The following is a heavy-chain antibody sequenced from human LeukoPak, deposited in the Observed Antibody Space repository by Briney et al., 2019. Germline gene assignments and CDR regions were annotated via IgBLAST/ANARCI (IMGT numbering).Heavy chain of an antibody. D-gene: IGHD4-11*01. CDR3: ARDRYSNFPGGYYGMDV. V-gene: IGHV4-34*01. Sequence: PSETLSLTCAVYGGSFSGYYWSWIRQPPGKGLEWIGEINHSGSTNYNPSLKSRVTISVDTSKNQFSLKLSSVTAADTAVYYCARDRYSNFPGGYYGMDVWGQGTTVTVSS. J-gene: IGHJ6*02. CDR1: GGSFSGYY. CDR2: INHSGST.